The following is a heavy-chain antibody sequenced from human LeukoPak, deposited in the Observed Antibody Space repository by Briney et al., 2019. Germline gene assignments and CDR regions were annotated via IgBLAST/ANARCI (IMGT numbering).Heavy chain of an antibody. J-gene: IGHJ2*01. CDR2: ISRSGSST. V-gene: IGHV3-23*01. CDR1: GFTFSAYA. D-gene: IGHD3-9*01. CDR3: AKGGDILTGYYLYWYFDL. Sequence: TGGSLRLSCAASGFTFSAYAMSWVPQAPGKGLEWVSAISRSGSSTDYADSVKGRFTISRDNSKNTLYLQMNSLRPEDMGVYYCAKGGDILTGYYLYWYFDLWGRGTLVTVSS.